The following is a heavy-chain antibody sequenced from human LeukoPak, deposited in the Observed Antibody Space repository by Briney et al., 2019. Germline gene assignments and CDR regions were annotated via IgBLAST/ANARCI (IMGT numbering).Heavy chain of an antibody. J-gene: IGHJ6*04. Sequence: GGSLRLSCAASGFTVSSNYMSWVRQAPGKVLEWVSVIYSGGSTYYADSVKGRFTISRDNSKNTLYLQMNSLRAEDTAVYYCARDIGRSGWFSMDVWGKGTTVTVSS. D-gene: IGHD6-19*01. V-gene: IGHV3-66*01. CDR3: ARDIGRSGWFSMDV. CDR1: GFTVSSNY. CDR2: IYSGGST.